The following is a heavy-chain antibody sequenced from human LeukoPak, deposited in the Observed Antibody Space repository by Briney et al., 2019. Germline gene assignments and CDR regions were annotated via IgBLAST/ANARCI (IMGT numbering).Heavy chain of an antibody. J-gene: IGHJ4*02. V-gene: IGHV3-30-3*01. CDR1: GFTFSYYT. CDR3: ARVLNYYDSSGYYFSY. Sequence: GGSLRLSCAASGFTFSYYTMHWVRQAPGKGLEWVAVISYDGSNKYYADSVKGRFTIPRDNSKNTLYLQMNSLRAEDTAVYYCARVLNYYDSSGYYFSYWGQGTLVTVSS. D-gene: IGHD3-22*01. CDR2: ISYDGSNK.